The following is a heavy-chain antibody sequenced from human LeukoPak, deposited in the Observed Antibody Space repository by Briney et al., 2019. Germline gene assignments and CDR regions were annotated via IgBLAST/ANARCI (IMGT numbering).Heavy chain of an antibody. J-gene: IGHJ4*02. Sequence: GGSLRLSCAASGFTFSSYDMHWVRQATGKGLEWVSAIGTAGDTYYPGSVKGRFTISRENAKNSLYLQMNSLRAGDTAVYYCARGLDPSGFDYWGQGTLVTVSS. V-gene: IGHV3-13*01. CDR1: GFTFSSYD. CDR2: IGTAGDT. CDR3: ARGLDPSGFDY. D-gene: IGHD6-19*01.